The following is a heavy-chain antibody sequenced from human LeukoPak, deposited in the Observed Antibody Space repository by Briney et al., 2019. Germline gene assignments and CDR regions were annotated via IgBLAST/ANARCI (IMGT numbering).Heavy chain of an antibody. CDR2: IYYSGST. V-gene: IGHV4-39*01. D-gene: IGHD3-22*01. Sequence: SETLSLTCAVSGGSISSNSYYWGWIRQPPGKGLEWIGSIYYSGSTYYNPSLKSRVTISVDTSKNQFSLKLSSVTAADTAVYYCASHYYDSSGYYVDWFDPWGQGTLVTVSS. J-gene: IGHJ5*02. CDR1: GGSISSNSYY. CDR3: ASHYYDSSGYYVDWFDP.